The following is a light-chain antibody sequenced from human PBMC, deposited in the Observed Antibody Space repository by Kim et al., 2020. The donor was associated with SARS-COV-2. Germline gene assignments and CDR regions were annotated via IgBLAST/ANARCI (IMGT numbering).Light chain of an antibody. CDR2: QPS. CDR3: KQYHTHST. CDR1: QSVHIL. J-gene: IGKJ1*01. V-gene: IGKV1-5*03. Sequence: SASVGHTVTIICRASQSVHILLACSQQISGQAQTLLIHQPSNLQRGLPPRFSVRGSGSAFTLTINRLQSGDFVTYYCKQYHTHSTFCHGTTVDI.